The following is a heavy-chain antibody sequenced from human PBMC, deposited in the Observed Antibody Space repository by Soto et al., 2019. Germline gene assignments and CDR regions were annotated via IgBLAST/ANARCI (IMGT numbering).Heavy chain of an antibody. D-gene: IGHD5-12*01. CDR3: ARGLGERPNRGIDYHYGMDV. Sequence: EVQLVESGGGLVQPGGSLRLSCAASTFTFSSYWMHWVRQTPGRGLVWVSRINDDGGSTSYADSAKGRFTISRDNAKSTLYLQMTTLRAEDTGVYYCARGLGERPNRGIDYHYGMDVWGQGTTVTVSS. V-gene: IGHV3-74*01. J-gene: IGHJ6*02. CDR2: INDDGGST. CDR1: TFTFSSYW.